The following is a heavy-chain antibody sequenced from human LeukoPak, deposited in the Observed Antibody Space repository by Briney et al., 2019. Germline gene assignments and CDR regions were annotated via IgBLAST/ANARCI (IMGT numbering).Heavy chain of an antibody. CDR2: ISYDGSNK. V-gene: IGHV3-30-3*01. J-gene: IGHJ1*01. Sequence: GGSLRLSCAASGFTFSSYAMHWVRQAPGKGLEWVAVISYDGSNKYYADSVKGRFTISRDNSKNTLYLQMNSLRAEDTAVYYCARAYSSRPVRGPAEYFRHWGQGTLVTVSS. CDR3: ARAYSSRPVRGPAEYFRH. CDR1: GFTFSSYA. D-gene: IGHD6-13*01.